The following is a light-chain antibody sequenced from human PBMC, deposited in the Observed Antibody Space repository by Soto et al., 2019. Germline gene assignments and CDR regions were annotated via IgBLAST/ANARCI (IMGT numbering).Light chain of an antibody. CDR2: DAS. V-gene: IGKV3-11*01. Sequence: EIVLTQSPATLSVSPGERATLSCRASQSINSHLVWYQQKPGQAPRLLIYDASNRATGIPARFSGSGSGTDFPLTISSLEPEDVAVYYCQQRPNWPLTFGGGTKVEIK. CDR1: QSINSH. CDR3: QQRPNWPLT. J-gene: IGKJ4*01.